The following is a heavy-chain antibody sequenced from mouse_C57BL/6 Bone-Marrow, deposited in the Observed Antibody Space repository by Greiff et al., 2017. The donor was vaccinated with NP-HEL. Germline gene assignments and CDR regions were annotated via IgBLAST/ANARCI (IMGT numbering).Heavy chain of an antibody. CDR3: ARKRYYRGGFAY. J-gene: IGHJ3*01. CDR2: ISRGSSTI. D-gene: IGHD2-12*01. CDR1: GFTFSDYG. Sequence: EVKLVESGGGLVKPGGSLKLSCAASGFTFSDYGMHWVRQAPEKGLEWVAYISRGSSTIYYADTVKGRFTISRDNAKNTLFLQMTSLSTEDSAMYYCARKRYYRGGFAYWGQGTLVTVSA. V-gene: IGHV5-17*01.